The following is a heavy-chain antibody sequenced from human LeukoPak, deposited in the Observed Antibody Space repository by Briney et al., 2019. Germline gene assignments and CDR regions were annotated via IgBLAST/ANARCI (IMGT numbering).Heavy chain of an antibody. CDR3: VKSDLYGSGSLVFDY. CDR1: GFTFSSYE. CDR2: ISSGGTTI. D-gene: IGHD3-10*01. V-gene: IGHV3-48*03. Sequence: GGSLRLSCAASGFTFSSYEMNWVRQAPGKGLEWVSYISSGGTTIYYAESVKGRFTISRDNAKNSLYLQMNSLRAEDTAVYYCVKSDLYGSGSLVFDYWGQGTLVTVPS. J-gene: IGHJ4*02.